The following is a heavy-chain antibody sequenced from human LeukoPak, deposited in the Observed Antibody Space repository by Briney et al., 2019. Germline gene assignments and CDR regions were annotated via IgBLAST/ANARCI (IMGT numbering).Heavy chain of an antibody. CDR3: AIRFSRGSGSAIDY. CDR2: MNPNSGNT. Sequence: ASVKVSCKPSGYTFTSYVINWVRQATGQGLEWMGWMNPNSGNTGYAQNFQGRVTMTRNTSISTAYMELSSLRSEDTAVYYCAIRFSRGSGSAIDYWGQGTLVTVSS. CDR1: GYTFTSYV. D-gene: IGHD3-10*01. V-gene: IGHV1-8*01. J-gene: IGHJ4*02.